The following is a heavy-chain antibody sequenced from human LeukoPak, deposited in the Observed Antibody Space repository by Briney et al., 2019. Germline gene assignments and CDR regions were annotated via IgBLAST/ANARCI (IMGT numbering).Heavy chain of an antibody. CDR1: GGSISSGGYY. V-gene: IGHV4-61*02. CDR3: ARTKAKDHYYGSGTPGRNGDYYYYMDV. D-gene: IGHD3-10*01. CDR2: IYTSGST. Sequence: PSETLSLTCTVSGGSISSGGYYWSWIRQPAGKGLEWIGRIYTSGSTNYNPSLKSRVTMSVDTSKNQFSLKLSSVTAADTAVYYCARTKAKDHYYGSGTPGRNGDYYYYMDVWGKGTTVTVSS. J-gene: IGHJ6*03.